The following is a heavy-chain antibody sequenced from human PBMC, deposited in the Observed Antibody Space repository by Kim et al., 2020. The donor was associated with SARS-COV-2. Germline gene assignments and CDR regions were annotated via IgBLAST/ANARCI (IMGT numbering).Heavy chain of an antibody. V-gene: IGHV4-34*01. Sequence: KSRVTISVDTSKNQFSLKLSSVTAADTAVYYCARGGPFGGYYKSSASMDVWGQGTTVTVSS. J-gene: IGHJ6*02. CDR3: ARGGPFGGYYKSSASMDV. D-gene: IGHD3-16*01.